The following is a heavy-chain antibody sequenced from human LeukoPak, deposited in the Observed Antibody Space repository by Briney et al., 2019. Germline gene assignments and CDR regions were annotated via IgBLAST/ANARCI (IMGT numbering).Heavy chain of an antibody. V-gene: IGHV3-30*01. Sequence: GGSLRLSCAASGFTFSSYAMHWVRQAPGKGLEWVAVISYDGSNKYYADSVKGRFTISRDNSKNTLYLQMNSLRAEDTAVYYCARGFEVVTAIQIDYWAREPWSPSPQ. D-gene: IGHD2-21*02. CDR1: GFTFSSYA. CDR3: ARGFEVVTAIQIDY. J-gene: IGHJ4*02. CDR2: ISYDGSNK.